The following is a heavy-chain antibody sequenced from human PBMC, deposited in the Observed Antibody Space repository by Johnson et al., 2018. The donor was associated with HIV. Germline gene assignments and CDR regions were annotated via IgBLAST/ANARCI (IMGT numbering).Heavy chain of an antibody. V-gene: IGHV3-30*03. CDR3: AREALDAFDI. CDR1: GFTFSSYG. Sequence: QVQLVESGGGVVQPGRSLRLSCAASGFTFSSYGIHWVRQAPGKGLEWVAVISYDGSNKYYADSVKGRFTISRDNSKKTLYLQMNSLRTEDTAVYYCAREALDAFDIWGQGTMVTVSS. CDR2: ISYDGSNK. J-gene: IGHJ3*02.